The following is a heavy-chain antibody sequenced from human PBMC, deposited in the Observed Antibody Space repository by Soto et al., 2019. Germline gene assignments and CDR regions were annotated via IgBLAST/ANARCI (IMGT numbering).Heavy chain of an antibody. J-gene: IGHJ6*02. CDR1: GGSISSYY. V-gene: IGHV4-59*08. CDR3: ARHPASPVMITFGGVIATNSYYGMDV. D-gene: IGHD3-16*02. Sequence: PSETLSLTCTVSGGSISSYYWSWIRQPPGKGLEWIGYIYYSGSTNYNPSLKSRVTISVDTSKNQFSLKLSSVTAADTAVYYCARHPASPVMITFGGVIATNSYYGMDVWGQGTTVTVSS. CDR2: IYYSGST.